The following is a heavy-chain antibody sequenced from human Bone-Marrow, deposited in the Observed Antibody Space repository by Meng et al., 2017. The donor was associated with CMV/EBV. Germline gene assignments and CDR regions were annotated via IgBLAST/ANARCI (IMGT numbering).Heavy chain of an antibody. V-gene: IGHV3-23*01. CDR2: ISGSGGST. Sequence: AACGFSFRSYAMGWVRQAPGKGLEWVSAISGSGGSTYYADSVKGRFTISRDNSKNTLYLQMNSLRAEDTAVYYCAKDRDVVPASIGYWGQGTLVTVSS. CDR3: AKDRDVVPASIGY. D-gene: IGHD2-2*01. CDR1: GFSFRSYA. J-gene: IGHJ4*02.